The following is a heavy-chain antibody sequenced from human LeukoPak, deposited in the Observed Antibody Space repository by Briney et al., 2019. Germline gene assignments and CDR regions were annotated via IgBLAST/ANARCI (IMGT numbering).Heavy chain of an antibody. CDR2: IYYSGRT. J-gene: IGHJ3*01. V-gene: IGHV4-59*01. D-gene: IGHD3-22*01. CDR3: ARGTGAYYYL. Sequence: SETLSLTCTASGGSISDYYWSWIRQPPGKGLEWIGYIYYSGRTKYNPYLKSPVTISIDTSKNQFSLKLSSVTAADTALYYCARGTGAYYYLWGQGTMVTVSS. CDR1: GGSISDYY.